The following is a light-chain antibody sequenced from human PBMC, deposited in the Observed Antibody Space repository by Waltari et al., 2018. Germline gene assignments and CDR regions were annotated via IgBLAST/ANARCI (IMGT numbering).Light chain of an antibody. CDR3: QSYDSRLRAWV. Sequence: QSVLTQPPSVSGAPGQRVTISCTGSSPNIGAGYDVPRYRRLPETAPKLLFHEKSNRPSGVPDRFSASKSGASASLAITGLQAEDEADYYCQSYDSRLRAWVFGGGTQLTVL. J-gene: IGLJ3*02. CDR2: EKS. V-gene: IGLV1-40*01. CDR1: SPNIGAGYD.